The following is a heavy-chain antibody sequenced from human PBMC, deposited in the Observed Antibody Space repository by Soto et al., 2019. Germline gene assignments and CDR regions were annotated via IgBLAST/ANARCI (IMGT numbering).Heavy chain of an antibody. V-gene: IGHV4-59*01. CDR2: IYYSGST. CDR1: GGSISSYY. CDR3: AKSGGYCSGGSCPYPFCYSSGMDV. J-gene: IGHJ6*02. D-gene: IGHD2-15*01. Sequence: QVQLQESGPGLVKPSETLSLTCTVSGGSISSYYWSWIRQPPGKGLEWIGYIYYSGSTNYNPSLTRRVTTSVDTSKNQCSLKLSSVTAAATAAYYCAKSGGYCSGGSCPYPFCYSSGMDVWGQGTAVTVSS.